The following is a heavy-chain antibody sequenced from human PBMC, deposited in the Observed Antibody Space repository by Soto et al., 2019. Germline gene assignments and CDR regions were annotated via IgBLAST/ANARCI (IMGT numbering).Heavy chain of an antibody. CDR3: AKLPLDVAAPGDYYYMDV. CDR1: GFTFSSYA. J-gene: IGHJ6*03. Sequence: PGGSLRLSCAASGFTFSSYAMSWVRQAPGKGLEWVSAISGSGGSTYYADSVKGRFTISRDNSKNTLYLQMNSLRAEDTAVYYCAKLPLDVAAPGDYYYMDVWGKGTTVTVSS. V-gene: IGHV3-23*01. CDR2: ISGSGGST. D-gene: IGHD6-19*01.